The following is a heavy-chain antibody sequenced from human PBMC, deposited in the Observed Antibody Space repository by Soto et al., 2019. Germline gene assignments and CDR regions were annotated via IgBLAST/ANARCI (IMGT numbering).Heavy chain of an antibody. D-gene: IGHD6-13*01. Sequence: QVQLVQSGAEVKKPGASVRVSCKASGYTFTNYNFNWVRQAPGQGLEWMGWINTYNGDTNYAQKLQGRVTMTTDTSTSTVYMELRGLRSDDTAVYYCARTPWAAAGYWGQGTLVTVSS. V-gene: IGHV1-18*04. CDR3: ARTPWAAAGY. CDR2: INTYNGDT. J-gene: IGHJ4*02. CDR1: GYTFTNYN.